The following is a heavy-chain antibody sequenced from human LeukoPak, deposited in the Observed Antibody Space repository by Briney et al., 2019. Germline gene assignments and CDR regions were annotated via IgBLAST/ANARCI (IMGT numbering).Heavy chain of an antibody. CDR1: GFIFSDYQ. CDR3: ARYPRGLDY. V-gene: IGHV3-11*01. D-gene: IGHD3-10*01. Sequence: GGSLRLSCAASGFIFSDYQMSWIRQAPGKGLEWVSCISGDGNTIFYTDSVKGRFTIPRDNAKNSLYLQMNNLRAEDTAMYYCARYPRGLDYWGQGALVTVSS. CDR2: ISGDGNTI. J-gene: IGHJ4*02.